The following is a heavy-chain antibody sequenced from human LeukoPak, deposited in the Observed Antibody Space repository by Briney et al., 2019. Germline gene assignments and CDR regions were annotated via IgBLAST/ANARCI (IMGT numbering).Heavy chain of an antibody. Sequence: ASVKVSCKASGYTFTSYGISWVRQAPGRGLEWMGWISAYNGNTNYAQKLQGRVTMTTDTSTSTAYMELRSLRSDDTAVYYCARVFRIVVVVAAISWFDPWGQGTLVTVSS. CDR2: ISAYNGNT. J-gene: IGHJ5*02. V-gene: IGHV1-18*01. D-gene: IGHD2-15*01. CDR3: ARVFRIVVVVAAISWFDP. CDR1: GYTFTSYG.